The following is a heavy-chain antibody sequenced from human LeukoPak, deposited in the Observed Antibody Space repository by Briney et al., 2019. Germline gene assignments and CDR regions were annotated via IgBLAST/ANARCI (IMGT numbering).Heavy chain of an antibody. D-gene: IGHD5-12*01. Sequence: GGSLRLSCAASGFTFSTYTMNWVRQAPGKGLEWVSSISSRSSYIYYADSVKGRFTISRDNAKNSLYLQMNSLRAEDTAVYYCARCPGDSGYESFDYWGQGTLVTVSS. CDR1: GFTFSTYT. CDR2: ISSRSSYI. J-gene: IGHJ4*02. V-gene: IGHV3-21*01. CDR3: ARCPGDSGYESFDY.